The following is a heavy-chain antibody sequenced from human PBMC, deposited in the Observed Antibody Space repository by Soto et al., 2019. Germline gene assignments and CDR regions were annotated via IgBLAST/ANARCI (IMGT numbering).Heavy chain of an antibody. J-gene: IGHJ6*01. CDR3: ARGRAACTVSYFDWLLPFFYYG. Sequence: AVKLSCKASGYTFTSYYMHWVRQAPGQGPEWMGIINPSGGSTSYAQKFQGRVTMTRDTSTSTVYMELSSLRSEDTAVYYCARGRAACTVSYFDWLLPFFYYG. D-gene: IGHD3-9*01. CDR1: GYTFTSYY. CDR2: INPSGGST. V-gene: IGHV1-46*01.